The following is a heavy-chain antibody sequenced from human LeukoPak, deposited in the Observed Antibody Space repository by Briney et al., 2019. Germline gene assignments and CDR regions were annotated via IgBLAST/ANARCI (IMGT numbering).Heavy chain of an antibody. CDR2: IIPIFGTA. CDR1: GGTFSSYA. J-gene: IGHJ5*02. CDR3: ARDISEGDYAWWFDP. D-gene: IGHD3-16*01. V-gene: IGHV1-69*06. Sequence: ASVKVSCKASGGTFSSYAISWVRQAPGQGLEWMGGIIPIFGTANYAQKFQGRVTITADKSTSTAYMELSSLRSDDTAVYFCARDISEGDYAWWFDPWGQGTLVTVAS.